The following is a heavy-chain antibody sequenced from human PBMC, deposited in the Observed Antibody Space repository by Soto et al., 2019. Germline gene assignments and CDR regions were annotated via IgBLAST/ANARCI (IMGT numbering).Heavy chain of an antibody. CDR3: AKALVPALTAKFGY. D-gene: IGHD5-18*01. V-gene: IGHV3-23*01. CDR1: GFIFNNYA. J-gene: IGHJ4*02. Sequence: PGGSLRLSCAASGFIFNNYAMIWVRQAPGKGLEWVSTVTASGGGTFYANSVKGRFTISRDNSRNTLHLQMSSLRVEDTALYYCAKALVPALTAKFGYWGQGTLVTVSS. CDR2: VTASGGGT.